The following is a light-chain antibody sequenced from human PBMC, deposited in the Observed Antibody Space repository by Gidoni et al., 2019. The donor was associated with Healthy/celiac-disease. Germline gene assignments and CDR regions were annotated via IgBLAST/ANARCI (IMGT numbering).Light chain of an antibody. CDR1: QSISSY. V-gene: IGKV1-39*01. Sequence: DIQMTQSPSSLSASVGDRVTITCRASQSISSYLNWYQQKPGKAPKLPIYAASSLQSGVPSRFSGSGSGTDFTLTISSLQPEDFATYYCQQSYSTPRTFGQXTKLEIK. CDR2: AAS. CDR3: QQSYSTPRT. J-gene: IGKJ2*01.